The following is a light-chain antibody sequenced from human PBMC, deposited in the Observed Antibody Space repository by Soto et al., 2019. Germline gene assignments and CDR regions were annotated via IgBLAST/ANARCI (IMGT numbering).Light chain of an antibody. CDR2: DAS. Sequence: IVLTHSPATLSLFPGEIGTRSCTASQSVSSYLAWYQQKPGQAPRLLIYDASNRATGIPARFSGSGSGTDFTLTISSLEPEDFAVYYCQQRSNLLTFGGGTKVDIK. J-gene: IGKJ4*01. CDR1: QSVSSY. CDR3: QQRSNLLT. V-gene: IGKV3-11*01.